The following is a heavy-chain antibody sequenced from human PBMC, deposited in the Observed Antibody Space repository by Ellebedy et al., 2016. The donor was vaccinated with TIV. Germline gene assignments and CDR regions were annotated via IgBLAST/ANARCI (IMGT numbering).Heavy chain of an antibody. Sequence: GESLKISCAASGFTFSSYWMHWVRQAPGKGLVWVSRINNDGGTTTYADSVKGRFTISRDNAKNTLYLQMNSLRAEDTAVYYCTRGPNVVVVPASMSHGLDVWGQGTTVTVSS. D-gene: IGHD2-2*01. V-gene: IGHV3-74*01. J-gene: IGHJ6*02. CDR1: GFTFSSYW. CDR2: INNDGGTT. CDR3: TRGPNVVVVPASMSHGLDV.